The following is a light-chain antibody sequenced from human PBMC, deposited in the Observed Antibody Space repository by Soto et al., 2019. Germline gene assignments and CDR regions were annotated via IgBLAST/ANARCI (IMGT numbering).Light chain of an antibody. CDR2: KAS. Sequence: DIQMTQSPSTLSASVGDRVTITCRASQSISSLLAWYQQKPGRAPTLLIYKASTLESGVPSRFSGRGSGTEFTLTISSLQPDDFATYYCQQYYSYPLTFGQGTRLEIK. V-gene: IGKV1-5*03. CDR1: QSISSL. CDR3: QQYYSYPLT. J-gene: IGKJ5*01.